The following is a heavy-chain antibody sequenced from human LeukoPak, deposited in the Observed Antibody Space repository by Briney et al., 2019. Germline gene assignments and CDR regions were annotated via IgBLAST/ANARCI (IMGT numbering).Heavy chain of an antibody. D-gene: IGHD6-6*01. V-gene: IGHV4-59*08. Sequence: SETLSLTCTVSGGSISSYYWSWIRQPPGKGLEWIGYIYYSGSTNYNPSLKSRVTISVDTSKKQFSLKLSSVTAADTDVYYCARGYSSSSGRPDYWGQGTLVTVSS. CDR1: GGSISSYY. J-gene: IGHJ4*02. CDR3: ARGYSSSSGRPDY. CDR2: IYYSGST.